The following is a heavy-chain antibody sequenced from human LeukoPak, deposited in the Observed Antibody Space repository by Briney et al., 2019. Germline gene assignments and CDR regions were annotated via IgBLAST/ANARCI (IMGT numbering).Heavy chain of an antibody. D-gene: IGHD1-26*01. CDR2: IYSSGST. CDR1: GGSISGHY. CDR3: ARENSGSYREFDY. J-gene: IGHJ4*02. Sequence: SETLSLTCPVSGGSISGHYWSWIRQPPGKGLERIAYIYSSGSTNYNPSLKSRVTISVDTSKNQFSLKLSSVTAADTAVFYCARENSGSYREFDYWGQGTLVTVSS. V-gene: IGHV4-59*11.